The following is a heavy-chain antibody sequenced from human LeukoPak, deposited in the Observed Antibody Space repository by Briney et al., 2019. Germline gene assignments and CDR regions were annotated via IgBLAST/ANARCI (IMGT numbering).Heavy chain of an antibody. J-gene: IGHJ3*02. V-gene: IGHV1-18*01. D-gene: IGHD1-26*01. CDR3: ARARPFGSCVSDDAFDI. CDR2: ISAYNGNT. CDR1: GYTFTSYG. Sequence: ASVKVSCKASGYTFTSYGISWVRQAPGQGLEWMGWISAYNGNTNYAQKLQGRVTMTTDTSTSTAYMELRSLRSDDTAVYYCARARPFGSCVSDDAFDIWGQGTMVTVSS.